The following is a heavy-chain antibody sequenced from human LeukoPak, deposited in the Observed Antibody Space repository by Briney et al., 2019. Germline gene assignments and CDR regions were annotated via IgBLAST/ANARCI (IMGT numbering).Heavy chain of an antibody. CDR2: MSYDGRTE. V-gene: IGHV3-30*04. J-gene: IGHJ6*03. CDR3: ARDSYGMDL. D-gene: IGHD3-10*01. CDR1: GFTFSNFY. Sequence: GRSLRLSCEASGFTFSNFYMHWARQAPGKGLEGVAVMSYDGRTEHHADSVKSRFTISRDNSKNTLYLQMNSLRIDDTAIYYCARDSYGMDLWGKGTTVTVSS.